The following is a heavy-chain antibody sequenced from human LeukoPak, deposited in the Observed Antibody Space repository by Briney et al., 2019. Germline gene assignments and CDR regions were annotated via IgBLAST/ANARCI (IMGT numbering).Heavy chain of an antibody. CDR2: IRASGSST. Sequence: GGSLRLSCAASGFTFSSYAMSWVRQAPGKGLEWVSAIRASGSSTYYADSVKGRFTISRDNSKNTLYLQMNTLRAEDTAIYYCAKNPSAYCGGDCYSDYWGQGTLVTVSS. J-gene: IGHJ4*02. V-gene: IGHV3-23*01. CDR3: AKNPSAYCGGDCYSDY. CDR1: GFTFSSYA. D-gene: IGHD2-21*01.